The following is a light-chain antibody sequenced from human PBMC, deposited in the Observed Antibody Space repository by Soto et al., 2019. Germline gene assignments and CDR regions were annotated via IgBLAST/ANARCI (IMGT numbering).Light chain of an antibody. J-gene: IGLJ1*01. CDR1: SSDIGGYNY. CDR2: EVT. V-gene: IGLV2-14*01. Sequence: QSVLTQPASVSGSPGQSITVSCTGTSSDIGGYNYVSWYQQHPGKAPKLMVYEVTNRPSGVSDRFSGSKSGNTASLTISGLQADDEGYYYCSSYTSRSTLYVVGTGTKLTVL. CDR3: SSYTSRSTLYV.